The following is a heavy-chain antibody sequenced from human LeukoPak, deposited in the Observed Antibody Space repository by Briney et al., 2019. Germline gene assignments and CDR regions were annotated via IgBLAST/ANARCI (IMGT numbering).Heavy chain of an antibody. CDR3: ARVSWFGELLSGWFDP. CDR1: GYTFTGYY. Sequence: ASVKVSCKASGYTFTGYYMHWVRQAPGQGLEWMGWINPNSGGTNYAQKFQGRVTVTRDTSISTAYMELSRLRSDDTAVYYCARVSWFGELLSGWFDPWGQGTLVTVSS. D-gene: IGHD3-10*01. J-gene: IGHJ5*02. V-gene: IGHV1-2*02. CDR2: INPNSGGT.